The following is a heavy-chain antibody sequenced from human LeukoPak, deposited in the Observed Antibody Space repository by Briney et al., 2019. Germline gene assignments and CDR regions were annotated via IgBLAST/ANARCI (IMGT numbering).Heavy chain of an antibody. J-gene: IGHJ4*02. Sequence: PGGSLRLSCAVSGFVVSSNYMSWVRQAPGKGLEWVSVIYSGGSTYYADSVKGRFIISRDNSKNTLYLQMNSLRAKDTAVYYCARDPTTRSNRAQFYSDYWGQGTLVIVSS. CDR1: GFVVSSNY. CDR3: ARDPTTRSNRAQFYSDY. D-gene: IGHD4-17*01. CDR2: IYSGGST. V-gene: IGHV3-53*01.